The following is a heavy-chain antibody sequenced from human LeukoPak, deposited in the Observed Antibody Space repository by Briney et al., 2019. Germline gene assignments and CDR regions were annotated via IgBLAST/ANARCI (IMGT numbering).Heavy chain of an antibody. D-gene: IGHD7-27*01. CDR2: TSYDGSRT. J-gene: IGHJ3*02. V-gene: IGHV3-30*01. CDR3: ARGLPHPGDRWGTHAFDI. Sequence: GGSLRLSCAASGFTFTDYAMHWVRQAPGKGLEWVALTSYDGSRTDYADSVKGRFTISRDNSRNTLYLQLNSLGPEDAAVYYCARGLPHPGDRWGTHAFDIWGQGTMVAVSS. CDR1: GFTFTDYA.